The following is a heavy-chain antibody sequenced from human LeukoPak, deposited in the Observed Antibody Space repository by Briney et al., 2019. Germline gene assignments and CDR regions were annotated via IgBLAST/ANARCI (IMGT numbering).Heavy chain of an antibody. D-gene: IGHD1-26*01. CDR1: GFTFSSYG. Sequence: GGSLRLSCAASGFTFSSYGMTWVRQAPGKGLEWVSYISSSSSTIYYADSVKGRFTISRDNAKNSLYLQLNSLRAEDTAVYYCAREISGARQLPGAFDIWGQGTMVTVSS. V-gene: IGHV3-48*01. CDR2: ISSSSSTI. CDR3: AREISGARQLPGAFDI. J-gene: IGHJ3*02.